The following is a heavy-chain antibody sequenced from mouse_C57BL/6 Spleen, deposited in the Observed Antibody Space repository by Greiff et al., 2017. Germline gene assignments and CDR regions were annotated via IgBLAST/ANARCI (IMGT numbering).Heavy chain of an antibody. CDR2: ISGGGGNT. CDR3: ARRIYSGNEDYFDY. V-gene: IGHV5-9*01. CDR1: GFTFSSYT. Sequence: VQLKESGGGLVKPGGSLKLSCAASGFTFSSYTMSWVRQTPEKRLEWVATISGGGGNTYYPDSVKGRFTISRDNAKNTLYLQMSSLRSEDTALYYCARRIYSGNEDYFDYWGQGTTLTVSS. J-gene: IGHJ2*01. D-gene: IGHD2-1*01.